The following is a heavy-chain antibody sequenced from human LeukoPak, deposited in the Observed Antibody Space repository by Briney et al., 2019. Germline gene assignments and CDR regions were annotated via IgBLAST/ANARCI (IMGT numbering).Heavy chain of an antibody. D-gene: IGHD3-3*01. V-gene: IGHV3-7*01. CDR1: RFTLSTYW. J-gene: IGHJ4*02. CDR2: IKQDGSQE. CDR3: ARGVPYDSCSGTHYSHY. Sequence: GGSLRLSCATSRFTLSTYWMSWVRQAPGGGLEWVAHIKQDGSQEYYVDSGKGRFTICRDSAKNSLYLQMNSLRAEDTAVYYCARGVPYDSCSGTHYSHYWGQGTLVTVSS.